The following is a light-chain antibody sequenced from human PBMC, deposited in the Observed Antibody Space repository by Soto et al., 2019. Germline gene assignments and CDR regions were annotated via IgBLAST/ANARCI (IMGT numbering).Light chain of an antibody. V-gene: IGKV3-20*01. J-gene: IGKJ5*01. CDR2: GAS. Sequence: EIVLTQSPGTLSLSPGERATLSCKASQSVGSNYLAWYQQKPGQAPRLLIYGASSRATGTPDRFSGSGSGTDFTLTISRLEPEDFAVYYCQQYGSSPQTFGQGTRLDIE. CDR3: QQYGSSPQT. CDR1: QSVGSNY.